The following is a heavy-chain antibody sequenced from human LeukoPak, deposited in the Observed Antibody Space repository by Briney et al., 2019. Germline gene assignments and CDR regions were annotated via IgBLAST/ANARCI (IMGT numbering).Heavy chain of an antibody. J-gene: IGHJ4*02. D-gene: IGHD3-3*01. CDR1: GFTFSNAW. Sequence: GGSLRLSCAASGFTFSNAWMSWVRHAPGKGLEWVGRIKSKTDGGTTDYAAPVKGRFTISRDDSKNTLYLQMNSLKTEDTAVYYCTTEITIFGVVIPYWGQGTLVTVSS. V-gene: IGHV3-15*01. CDR2: IKSKTDGGTT. CDR3: TTEITIFGVVIPY.